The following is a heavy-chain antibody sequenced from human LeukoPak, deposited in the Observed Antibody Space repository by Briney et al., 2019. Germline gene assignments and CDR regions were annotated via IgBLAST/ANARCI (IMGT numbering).Heavy chain of an antibody. D-gene: IGHD6-13*01. V-gene: IGHV3-9*03. CDR2: ISWNSGSI. CDR1: GFTFDDYA. Sequence: GRSLRLSCAASGFTFDDYAMQSVRQDPGKGLEWVSGISWNSGSIGYADSVKGRVTISRDNAKNSLYLQMNSLRAEYMGLYYCAKGIHPDSSSWSGPDYWGEGTLVTVSS. J-gene: IGHJ4*02. CDR3: AKGIHPDSSSWSGPDY.